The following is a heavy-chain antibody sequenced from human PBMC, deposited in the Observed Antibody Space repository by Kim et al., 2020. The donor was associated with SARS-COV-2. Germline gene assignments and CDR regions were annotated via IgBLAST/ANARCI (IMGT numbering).Heavy chain of an antibody. CDR2: IRSKAYGGTT. V-gene: IGHV3-49*03. CDR1: GFTFGDYA. Sequence: GGSLRLSCTASGFTFGDYAMSWFRQAPGKGLEWVGFIRSKAYGGTTEYAASVKGRFTISRDDSKSIAYLQMNSLKTEDTAVYYCSSYSSSWYNRVFFDYWGQGTLVTVSS. J-gene: IGHJ4*02. CDR3: SSYSSSWYNRVFFDY. D-gene: IGHD6-13*01.